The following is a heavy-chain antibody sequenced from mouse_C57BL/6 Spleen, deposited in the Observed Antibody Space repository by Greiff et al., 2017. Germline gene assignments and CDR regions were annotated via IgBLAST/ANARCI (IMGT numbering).Heavy chain of an antibody. D-gene: IGHD4-1*01. Sequence: VQLQQSRPELVKPGASVKISCKASGYAFSSSWMNWVKQRPGKGLEWIGRIYPGDGDTNYNGKFKGKATLTADKSSSTAYMQLSSLTSEDSAVYFCARGGGTMDYWGQGTSVSVSS. CDR1: GYAFSSSW. J-gene: IGHJ4*01. CDR2: IYPGDGDT. V-gene: IGHV1-82*01. CDR3: ARGGGTMDY.